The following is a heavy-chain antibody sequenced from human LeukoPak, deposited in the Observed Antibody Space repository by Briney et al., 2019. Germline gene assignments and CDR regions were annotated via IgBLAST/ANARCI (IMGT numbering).Heavy chain of an antibody. J-gene: IGHJ5*02. CDR1: GFTFNSYA. D-gene: IGHD2-15*01. CDR3: AKLRGIPT. V-gene: IGHV3-23*01. CDR2: INGSGGST. Sequence: GGSLRLSCAASGFTFNSYAMAWVRQAPGKGLEWVSDINGSGGSTYYADSVKGRFTISRDNSKNTLYLHMNSLRAEDTALYYCAKLRGIPTWGQGTLVIVSS.